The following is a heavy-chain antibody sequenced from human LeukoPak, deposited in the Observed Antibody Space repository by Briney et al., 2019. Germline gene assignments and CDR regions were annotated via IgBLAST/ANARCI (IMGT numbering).Heavy chain of an antibody. J-gene: IGHJ3*02. CDR3: ARGTTVTYAFDI. Sequence: GGSLRLSCAASGFTFSSYGMHWVRQAPGKGLEWVAVIWYDGSNEYYADSVKGRFTISRDNSKNTLYLQMNSLRAEDTAVYYCARGTTVTYAFDIWGQGTMVTVSS. V-gene: IGHV3-33*01. D-gene: IGHD4-17*01. CDR1: GFTFSSYG. CDR2: IWYDGSNE.